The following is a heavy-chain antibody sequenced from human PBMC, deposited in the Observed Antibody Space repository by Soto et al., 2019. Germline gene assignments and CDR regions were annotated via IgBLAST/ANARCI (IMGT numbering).Heavy chain of an antibody. V-gene: IGHV4-4*02. J-gene: IGHJ5*02. CDR1: GGTGASSHW. D-gene: IGHD4-17*01. Sequence: SETLSLPCGASGGTGASSHWWTCVRQSPGRDLEWFGNVYHNEHTNCNASRQSLFTFSVDTSNNQFSLTRTSVTAADTPVYFCSREIVTAVGNNYFDPWVPVTLGTVSS. CDR2: VYHNEHT. CDR3: SREIVTAVGNNYFDP.